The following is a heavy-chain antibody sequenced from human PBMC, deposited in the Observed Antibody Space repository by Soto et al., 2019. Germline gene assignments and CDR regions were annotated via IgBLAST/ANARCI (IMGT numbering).Heavy chain of an antibody. CDR2: IYSDGRT. D-gene: IGHD4-17*01. CDR1: GFTVSSNY. CDR3: ARDPPYGDP. V-gene: IGHV3-53*01. Sequence: LRLSCAASGFTVSSNYMSWVRQTPEKGLEWVSIIYSDGRTFYADSAKGRFTISRDNSKNTVYLQMSSLRAEDTALYYCARDPPYGDPWGQGTLVTVSS. J-gene: IGHJ5*02.